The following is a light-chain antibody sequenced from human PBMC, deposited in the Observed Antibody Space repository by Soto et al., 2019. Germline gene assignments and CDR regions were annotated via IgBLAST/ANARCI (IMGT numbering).Light chain of an antibody. J-gene: IGKJ1*01. CDR1: QGISTY. Sequence: DIQMTQSPSSLSASVGDRVTITCRASQGISTYLNWYQQKPGKAPKLLIYAASSLQSGVPSRFSGSGSETDFTLTVSSLQPEDFASYSCQKYNSAPQTFGQGTKVEIK. CDR2: AAS. V-gene: IGKV1-39*01. CDR3: QKYNSAPQT.